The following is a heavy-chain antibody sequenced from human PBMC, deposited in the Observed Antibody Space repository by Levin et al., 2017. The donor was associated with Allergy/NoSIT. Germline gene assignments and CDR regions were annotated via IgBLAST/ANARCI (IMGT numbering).Heavy chain of an antibody. V-gene: IGHV3-30-3*01. CDR2: ISSDGSNK. CDR1: GFTFSSYA. CDR3: ARDGAGSGGYEGCFQH. J-gene: IGHJ1*01. Sequence: GESLKISCAASGFTFSSYAVHWVRQAPGKGLEWVAIISSDGSNKYYADSVKGRFTISRDNSKNTLYLQMNSLRAEDTAVYYCARDGAGSGGYEGCFQHWGQGTLVTVSS. D-gene: IGHD6-19*01.